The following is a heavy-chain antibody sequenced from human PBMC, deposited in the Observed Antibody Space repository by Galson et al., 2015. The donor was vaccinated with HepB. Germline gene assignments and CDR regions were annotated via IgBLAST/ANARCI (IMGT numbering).Heavy chain of an antibody. Sequence: SLRLSCAASGFTFSSYSMNWVRQAPGKGLEWVSSISSSSSYIYYADSVKGRFTISRDNAKNSLYLQMNSLRAEDTAVYYCASSWDDYYDILTGYSPGGYWGQGTLVTVSS. CDR3: ASSWDDYYDILTGYSPGGY. V-gene: IGHV3-21*01. J-gene: IGHJ4*02. D-gene: IGHD3-9*01. CDR2: ISSSSSYI. CDR1: GFTFSSYS.